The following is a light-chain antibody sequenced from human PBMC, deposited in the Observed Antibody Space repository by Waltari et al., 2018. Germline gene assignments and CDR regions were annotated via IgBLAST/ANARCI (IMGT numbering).Light chain of an antibody. J-gene: IGLJ2*01. CDR1: SSDVGGYNY. CDR3: SSYTSSSNVVL. Sequence: QSALTQPASVSGSPGQSITISCTGTSSDVGGYNYVSWYQQHPGKAPKLMIYDVSKRPSGVSNRFSGSKSGNTASLTISGLQAEDEADYYCSSYTSSSNVVLFGGGTKLTVL. V-gene: IGLV2-14*01. CDR2: DVS.